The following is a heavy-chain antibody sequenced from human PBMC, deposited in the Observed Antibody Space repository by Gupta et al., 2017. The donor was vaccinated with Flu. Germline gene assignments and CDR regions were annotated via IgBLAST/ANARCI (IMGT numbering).Heavy chain of an antibody. CDR2: VNYSGTT. Sequence: QPAGKGLGWFGSVNYSGTTHYNPSLSSRVTMSVDTSKTHFSRNLRSVTAADTAVYFCARQGIITVAGFDAFDIWGQGTMVTVSS. CDR3: ARQGIITVAGFDAFDI. J-gene: IGHJ3*02. V-gene: IGHV4-39*01. D-gene: IGHD6-19*01.